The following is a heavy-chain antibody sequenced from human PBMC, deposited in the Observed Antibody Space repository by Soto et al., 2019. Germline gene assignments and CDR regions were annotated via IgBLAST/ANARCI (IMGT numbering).Heavy chain of an antibody. CDR1: WDSVSSNSAA. V-gene: IGHV6-1*01. CDR3: ARDEWGALTRGSVRYRRTWFDP. J-gene: IGHJ5*02. Sequence: SQTLSLTCAISWDSVSSNSAAWNWIRQSPSRGLEWLGRTYYRSKWYNDYAVSVKSRITINPDTSKNQFSLQLNSVTPEDTAVYEWARDEWGALTRGSVRYRRTWFDPCGQGTLVTFSS. CDR2: TYYRSKWYN. D-gene: IGHD5-12*01.